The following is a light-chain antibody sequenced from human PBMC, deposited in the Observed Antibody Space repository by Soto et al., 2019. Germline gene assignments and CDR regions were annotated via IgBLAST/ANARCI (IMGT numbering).Light chain of an antibody. CDR3: QQYYSYPPMT. J-gene: IGKJ1*01. CDR2: AAS. V-gene: IGKV1-8*01. Sequence: AIRMTQSPSSFSASTGDKVTNTCRASQGFSIYLAWYQQKPGKAPKLLIYAASTLQSGVLSRFSGSVSGTDFTLTISCLQSEDFATYYCQQYYSYPPMTFGQGTKVDIK. CDR1: QGFSIY.